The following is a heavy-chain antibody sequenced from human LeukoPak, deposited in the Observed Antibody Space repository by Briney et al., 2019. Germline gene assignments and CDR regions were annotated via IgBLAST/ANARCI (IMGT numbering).Heavy chain of an antibody. CDR3: ARDPSSGWFNLKYYFDY. J-gene: IGHJ4*02. Sequence: ASVKVSCKASGYTFTSYGISWVRQAPGQGLEWTGWISAYNGNTNYAQKLQGRVTMTTDTSTSTAYMELRSLRSDDTAVYYCARDPSSGWFNLKYYFDYWGQGTLVTVSS. D-gene: IGHD6-19*01. V-gene: IGHV1-18*01. CDR2: ISAYNGNT. CDR1: GYTFTSYG.